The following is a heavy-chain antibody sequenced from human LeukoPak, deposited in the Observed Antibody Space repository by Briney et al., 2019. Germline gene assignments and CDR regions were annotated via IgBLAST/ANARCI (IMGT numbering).Heavy chain of an antibody. V-gene: IGHV3-30-3*01. CDR3: ARAPGGFHGDYSPIAY. CDR2: TSDDGSTK. CDR1: GFTFSSHA. Sequence: GGSLRLSCTASGFTFSSHAMHWVRQAPGKGLQWLTLTSDDGSTKYYADSVKGRFTISRDNSQNTLFLQMNSLRAEETAMYYCARAPGGFHGDYSPIAYWGQGTLVTVSS. D-gene: IGHD4-17*01. J-gene: IGHJ4*02.